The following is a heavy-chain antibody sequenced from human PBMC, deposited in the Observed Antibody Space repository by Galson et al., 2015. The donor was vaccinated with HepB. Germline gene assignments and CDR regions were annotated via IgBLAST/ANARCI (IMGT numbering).Heavy chain of an antibody. CDR1: GYTFSSYS. V-gene: IGHV1-18*01. J-gene: IGHJ5*02. Sequence: SVKVSCKASGYTFSSYSIAWVRQAPGQGLEWMGWINTYDNSTNYAQKLQGRVTMTTETSTTTAYMELRSPRSDDTAVYYCARGALVAVVNANLNNWFDPWGQGTLVTVSS. CDR3: ARGALVAVVNANLNNWFDP. D-gene: IGHD2-15*01. CDR2: INTYDNST.